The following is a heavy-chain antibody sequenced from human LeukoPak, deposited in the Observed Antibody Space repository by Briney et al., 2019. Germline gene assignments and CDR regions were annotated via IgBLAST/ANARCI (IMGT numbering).Heavy chain of an antibody. V-gene: IGHV4-59*01. CDR3: ARYYGSGFDY. CDR2: IYYSGST. J-gene: IGHJ4*02. Sequence: PSETLSLTCTVSGGSISSYYWSWIRQPPGKGLEWIGYIYYSGSTNYNPSLKSRVTISVDTSKNQFSLKLSSVTAADTAVYYCARYYGSGFDYWGQGTLVTVSS. CDR1: GGSISSYY. D-gene: IGHD3-10*01.